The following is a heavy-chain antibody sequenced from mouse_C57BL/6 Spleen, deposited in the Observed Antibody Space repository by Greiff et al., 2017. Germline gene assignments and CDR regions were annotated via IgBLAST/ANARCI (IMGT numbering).Heavy chain of an antibody. J-gene: IGHJ4*01. CDR1: GFTFSDYG. Sequence: EVQLQESGGGLVKPGGSLKLSCAASGFTFSDYGMHWVRQAPEKGLEWVAYISSGSSTIYYADTVKGRFTISRGNAKNTLFLQMTSLRSEDTAMYYCAGDYDDYYAMDYWGQGTSVTVSS. V-gene: IGHV5-17*01. CDR2: ISSGSSTI. CDR3: AGDYDDYYAMDY. D-gene: IGHD2-4*01.